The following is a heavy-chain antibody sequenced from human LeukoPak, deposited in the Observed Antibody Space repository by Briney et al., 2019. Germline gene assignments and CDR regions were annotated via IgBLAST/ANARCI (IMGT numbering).Heavy chain of an antibody. CDR2: IKRKADGGPT. Sequence: GGSLRLSCSASGFPFSSYAMHWVRQAPGKGLEWVGRIKRKADGGPTDYAAPVKGRFTISRDDSKDTLYLQMNSLKTEDTAMYYCTTNDAFDIWGQGTMVTVSS. CDR1: GFPFSSYA. CDR3: TTNDAFDI. J-gene: IGHJ3*02. V-gene: IGHV3-15*01.